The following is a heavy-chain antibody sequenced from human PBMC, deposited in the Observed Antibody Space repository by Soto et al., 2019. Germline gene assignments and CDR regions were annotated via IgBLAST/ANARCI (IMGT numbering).Heavy chain of an antibody. D-gene: IGHD2-15*01. CDR3: VKGEDCSGGSRYPYYYYGMDV. J-gene: IGHJ6*02. V-gene: IGHV3-64D*06. Sequence: LRLACAASVFTFSSYAMSWVRQAPCKGLEYVSAISSNGGSTYYADSVKGRFTISRDNSKNTLYLQMSSLRAEDTAVYYCVKGEDCSGGSRYPYYYYGMDVWGQGTTVTVSS. CDR2: ISSNGGST. CDR1: VFTFSSYA.